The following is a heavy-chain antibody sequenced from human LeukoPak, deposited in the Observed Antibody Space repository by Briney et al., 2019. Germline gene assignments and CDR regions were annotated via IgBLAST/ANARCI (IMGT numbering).Heavy chain of an antibody. D-gene: IGHD3-9*01. CDR2: IYYSGTT. CDR3: ARQNPDWLFEIY. J-gene: IGHJ4*02. Sequence: SETLSLTCSVSGYSIRSGYHWAWFRQAPGKGLEWIGSIYYSGTTYYNPSLKSRVTISVDTSKNQFSLKLSSVTAADTAVYYCARQNPDWLFEIYWGQGTLVTVSS. V-gene: IGHV4-38-2*02. CDR1: GYSIRSGYH.